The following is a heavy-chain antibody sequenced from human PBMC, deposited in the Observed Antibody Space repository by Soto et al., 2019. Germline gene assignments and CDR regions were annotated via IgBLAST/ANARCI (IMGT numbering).Heavy chain of an antibody. V-gene: IGHV1-69*05. D-gene: IGHD3-3*02. CDR2: IMPIFRTA. CDR1: GGTFSTSA. Sequence: QVQVVQSGAEVKKPGSSVKVSCKTSGGTFSTSAISWVRQAPGQGLEWMGGIMPIFRTADYAQKFQGSVTMSTSESTTTPYLELSGLRSEDTVVYYCARDKDRAQLGGNYSYKMDVWGQGTTVTVTS. CDR3: ARDKDRAQLGGNYSYKMDV. J-gene: IGHJ6*02.